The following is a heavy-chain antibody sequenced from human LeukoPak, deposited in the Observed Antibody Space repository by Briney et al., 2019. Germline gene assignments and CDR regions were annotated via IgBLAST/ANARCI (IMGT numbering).Heavy chain of an antibody. V-gene: IGHV4-4*07. CDR1: GGSISSYY. Sequence: PSETLSLTCTVSGGSISSYYWSWIRQPAGKGLEWIGRIYTSGSTNYNPSLKGRVTMSVDTSKNQFSLKLSSVTAADTAVYYCARATMVRGVIRFDPWGQGTLVTVSS. CDR3: ARATMVRGVIRFDP. D-gene: IGHD3-10*01. CDR2: IYTSGST. J-gene: IGHJ5*02.